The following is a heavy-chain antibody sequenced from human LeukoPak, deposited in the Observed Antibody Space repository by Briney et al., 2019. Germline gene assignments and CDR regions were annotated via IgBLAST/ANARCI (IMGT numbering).Heavy chain of an antibody. CDR3: ARGLMMAVAGRGEFHY. J-gene: IGHJ4*02. CDR2: IYYSRST. V-gene: IGHV4-59*01. D-gene: IGHD6-13*01. Sequence: PSETLSLTCIVSGGSISSYYWSWIRQPPGKGLEWIGYIYYSRSTNYNPSLKSRVTISVDTSKNQFSLKLSSVTAADTAVYYCARGLMMAVAGRGEFHYWGQGTLVTVSS. CDR1: GGSISSYY.